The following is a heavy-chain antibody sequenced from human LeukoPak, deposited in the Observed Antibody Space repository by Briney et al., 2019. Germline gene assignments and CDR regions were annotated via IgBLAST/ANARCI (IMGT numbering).Heavy chain of an antibody. D-gene: IGHD3-22*01. CDR2: ISIYNGNT. J-gene: IGHJ4*02. CDR3: ARDGYDSSGYFGYHFDY. CDR1: GYTFTNYG. Sequence: ASVKVSCKASGYTFTNYGISWVRQAPGQGLEWMGWISIYNGNTDYAQKLRGRVTMTTDTSTSTAYMELRSLRSEDTAVYYCARDGYDSSGYFGYHFDYWGQGTLVTVSS. V-gene: IGHV1-18*01.